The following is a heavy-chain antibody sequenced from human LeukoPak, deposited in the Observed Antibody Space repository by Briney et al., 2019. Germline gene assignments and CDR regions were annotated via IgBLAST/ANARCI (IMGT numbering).Heavy chain of an antibody. Sequence: GGSLRLSCAASGFTFANSWMAWVRQAPGKGLEWVANIKQDGSTEHYADSLKGRFTISRDNPKNSLFLQMNNLRADDTAIYYCTRDTIGSLDYWGQGILVTVAS. V-gene: IGHV3-7*01. J-gene: IGHJ4*02. CDR1: GFTFANSW. D-gene: IGHD1-26*01. CDR3: TRDTIGSLDY. CDR2: IKQDGSTE.